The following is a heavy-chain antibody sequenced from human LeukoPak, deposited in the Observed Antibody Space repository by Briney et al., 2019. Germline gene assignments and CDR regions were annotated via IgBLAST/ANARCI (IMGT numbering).Heavy chain of an antibody. CDR1: GYTFINYA. Sequence: ASVKVSCTASGYTFINYAINWVRQAPGQRPEWMGWINPGNGDTKSSQKFQDRVTILRDIPARTAYMELSSLRYEDTAIYYCATRPGLEVAGFDHWGQGTPVTVSS. J-gene: IGHJ4*02. CDR3: ATRPGLEVAGFDH. V-gene: IGHV1-3*01. CDR2: INPGNGDT. D-gene: IGHD6-19*01.